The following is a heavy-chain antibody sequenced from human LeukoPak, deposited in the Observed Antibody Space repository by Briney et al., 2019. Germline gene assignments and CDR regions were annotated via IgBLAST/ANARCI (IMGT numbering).Heavy chain of an antibody. CDR3: ARRSIDTYYYDSSGYAIPFFADY. V-gene: IGHV4-39*01. D-gene: IGHD3-22*01. Sequence: PSETLSLTCTVSGGSISSSSYYWGWIRQPPGKGLEWIGSIYYSGSTYYSPSLKSRVTISVDTSKNQFSLKLSSVTAADTAVYYCARRSIDTYYYDSSGYAIPFFADYWGQGTLVTVSS. J-gene: IGHJ4*02. CDR1: GGSISSSSYY. CDR2: IYYSGST.